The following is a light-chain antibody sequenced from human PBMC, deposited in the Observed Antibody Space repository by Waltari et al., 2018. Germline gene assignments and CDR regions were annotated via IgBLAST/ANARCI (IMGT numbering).Light chain of an antibody. CDR3: QVTHTSGDPSYV. Sequence: SSVLIQPPSVAVAPGQTASITCGGDSIGSYSVHWYRQRPGQAPDVVVSEGGDRPSGIPARFSAFSSGNTATPTISRGEAVDEADYYCQVTHTSGDPSYVFGSGTKVTVL. V-gene: IGLV3-21*02. CDR1: SIGSYS. CDR2: EGG. J-gene: IGLJ1*01.